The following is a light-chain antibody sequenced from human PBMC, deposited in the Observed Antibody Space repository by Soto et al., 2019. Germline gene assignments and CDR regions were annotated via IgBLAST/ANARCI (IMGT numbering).Light chain of an antibody. CDR2: DAS. Sequence: IELTQSPATLSLSPGERATLSCRASQTIGNYLAWYQQKPGQAPRLLIYDASNRATGIPARFSGSGSGKDFTLTISSREPEDFAVYYCQQRSDWPPITFGQGTRLDIK. V-gene: IGKV3-11*01. CDR1: QTIGNY. CDR3: QQRSDWPPIT. J-gene: IGKJ5*01.